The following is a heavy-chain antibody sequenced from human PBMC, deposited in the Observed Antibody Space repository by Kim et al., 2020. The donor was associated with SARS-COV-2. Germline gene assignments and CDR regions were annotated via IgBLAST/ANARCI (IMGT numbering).Heavy chain of an antibody. D-gene: IGHD1-26*01. J-gene: IGHJ6*02. Sequence: ASVKVSCKVSGYTLTELSMHWVRQAPGKGLEWMGGFDPEDGETIYAQKFQGRVTMTEDTSTDTAYMELSSLRSEDTAVYYCATGKQGGARTKPYYYYGMDVWGQGTTVTVSS. CDR1: GYTLTELS. V-gene: IGHV1-24*01. CDR3: ATGKQGGARTKPYYYYGMDV. CDR2: FDPEDGET.